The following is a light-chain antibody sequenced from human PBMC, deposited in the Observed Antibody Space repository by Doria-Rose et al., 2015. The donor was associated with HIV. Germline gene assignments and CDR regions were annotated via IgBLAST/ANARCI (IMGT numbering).Light chain of an antibody. J-gene: IGKJ1*01. CDR1: QSFSSTY. CDR3: HQYGTSWT. CDR2: DGS. V-gene: IGKV3-20*01. Sequence: TQSPGTLSLSPGERATLSCRASQSFSSTYLAWYQQKPGQAPSLLIYDGSTRATGIPDRISASESGTDFTLTINRLEPEDFALYYCHQYGTSWTFGQGTKVEI.